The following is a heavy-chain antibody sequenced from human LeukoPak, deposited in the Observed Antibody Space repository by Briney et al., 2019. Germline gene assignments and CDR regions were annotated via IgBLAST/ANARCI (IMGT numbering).Heavy chain of an antibody. Sequence: SDTLSLTCSVSGGAISGYYWSWIRQPAGKGPEWLGRVYSSGSTKYNPSLESRVTMSVDTSKNQFSLKLNFVTAADTAVYYCARVGSGYDFFDYWGQGTLVTVSS. CDR3: ARVGSGYDFFDY. CDR2: VYSSGST. V-gene: IGHV4-4*07. J-gene: IGHJ4*02. CDR1: GGAISGYY. D-gene: IGHD3/OR15-3a*01.